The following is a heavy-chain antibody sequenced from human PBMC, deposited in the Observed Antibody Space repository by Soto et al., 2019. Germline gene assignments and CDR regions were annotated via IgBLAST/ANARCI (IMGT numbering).Heavy chain of an antibody. D-gene: IGHD5-18*01. CDR3: ARARDPTAMGHYYYGMDV. V-gene: IGHV3-30*04. Sequence: GGSLRLSCAASGFTFSSYAMHWVRQAPGKGLEWVAVISYDGSNKYYADSVKGRFTISRDNSKNTLYLQMNSLRAEDTAVYYCARARDPTAMGHYYYGMDVWGQGTTVTVSS. CDR2: ISYDGSNK. CDR1: GFTFSSYA. J-gene: IGHJ6*02.